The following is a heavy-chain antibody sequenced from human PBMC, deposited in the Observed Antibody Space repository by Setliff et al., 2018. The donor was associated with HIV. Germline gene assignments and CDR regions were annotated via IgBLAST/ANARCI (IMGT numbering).Heavy chain of an antibody. J-gene: IGHJ4*02. CDR1: GGSISSGDYY. D-gene: IGHD3-10*01. CDR3: ARAPFYYGSGSYQPFDY. CDR2: IYYTGST. Sequence: LSLTCTVSGGSISSGDYYWSWIRQHPRKGLEWIGYIYYTGSTYYNPSLKSRVTKSVDTSKNQFSLKLSSVTAADTAVYYCARAPFYYGSGSYQPFDYWGQGTRVTVSS. V-gene: IGHV4-31*03.